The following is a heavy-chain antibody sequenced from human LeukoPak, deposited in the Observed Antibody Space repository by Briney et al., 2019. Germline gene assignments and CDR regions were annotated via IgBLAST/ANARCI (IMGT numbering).Heavy chain of an antibody. V-gene: IGHV3-23*01. J-gene: IGHJ4*02. CDR2: ISGSGGST. Sequence: GGSLRLSCAATGFTFSSYAMSWVRQAPGKGLEWVSGISGSGGSTYYADSMKGRFTISRDNSKNTLYLQMNSLRAEDTAVYYCAKEGAVADYAYYFDYWGQGTLVTVSS. CDR1: GFTFSSYA. D-gene: IGHD6-19*01. CDR3: AKEGAVADYAYYFDY.